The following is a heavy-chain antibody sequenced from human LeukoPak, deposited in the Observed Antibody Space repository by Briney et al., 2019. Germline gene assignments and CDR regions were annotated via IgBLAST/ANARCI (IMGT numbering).Heavy chain of an antibody. CDR2: INPNSGGT. D-gene: IGHD2-8*01. CDR3: ARVDVLMVYARLDY. V-gene: IGHV1-2*02. Sequence: ASVKVSCKASGYTFTGYYMHWVRQAPGQGLEWMGWINPNSGGTNYAQKFQGRVTMTRDTSISTAYMELSRLRSDDTAVYYCARVDVLMVYARLDYWGQGTLVTVSS. CDR1: GYTFTGYY. J-gene: IGHJ4*02.